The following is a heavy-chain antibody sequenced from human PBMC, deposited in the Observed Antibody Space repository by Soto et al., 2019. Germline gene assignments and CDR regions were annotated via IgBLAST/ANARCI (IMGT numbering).Heavy chain of an antibody. D-gene: IGHD3-10*01. Sequence: QAHLEQSGAELKRPGASVKVSCKASGYTFSDFDINWLRQASGQGPEWMGWMNAKSGDTFFPQRFQGKVNITWDTSLSTADMEVGSLTSDDTAIYYVARGNPFTYAGFDVWGQGTTVAVSS. J-gene: IGHJ6*02. CDR3: ARGNPFTYAGFDV. CDR2: MNAKSGDT. CDR1: GYTFSDFD. V-gene: IGHV1-8*01.